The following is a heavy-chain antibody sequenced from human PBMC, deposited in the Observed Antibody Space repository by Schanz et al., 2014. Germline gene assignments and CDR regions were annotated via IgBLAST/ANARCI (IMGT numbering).Heavy chain of an antibody. CDR1: GFTVSNSY. Sequence: EVQLLESGGGLVQPGGSLRLSCAASGFTVSNSYIHWVRQAPGKGLEWVSTIYSSGSTYYADSVRGRFTISRDNSMNTVYLQMNSLRSDDAAVYYCARAQGVIRLYYGVDVWVQGTTVTVSS. CDR3: ARAQGVIRLYYGVDV. D-gene: IGHD3-10*01. CDR2: IYSSGST. J-gene: IGHJ6*02. V-gene: IGHV3-53*04.